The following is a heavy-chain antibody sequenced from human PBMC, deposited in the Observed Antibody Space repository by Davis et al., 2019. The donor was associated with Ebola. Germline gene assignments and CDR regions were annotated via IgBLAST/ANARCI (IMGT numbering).Heavy chain of an antibody. CDR1: GFSFGDYV. V-gene: IGHV3-9*01. CDR3: ARDFCSGSGCSHYFRGMDV. J-gene: IGHJ6*02. D-gene: IGHD2-15*01. CDR2: IRWNSGNI. Sequence: GGSLRLSCAVSGFSFGDYVMHWVRQVPGKGLEWVSGIRWNSGNIGYADSVMGRFTISGDNAKNSLYLQMNSLRAEDTALYYCARDFCSGSGCSHYFRGMDVWGQGTTVTVSS.